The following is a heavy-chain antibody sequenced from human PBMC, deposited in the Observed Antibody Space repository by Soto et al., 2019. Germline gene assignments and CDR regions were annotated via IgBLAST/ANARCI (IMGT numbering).Heavy chain of an antibody. D-gene: IGHD3-22*01. V-gene: IGHV1-3*01. CDR1: GYTFSRYA. CDR2: INAGNGDT. J-gene: IGHJ6*02. CDR3: ARDVNYYDSSNPPGVRTYYYYGMDV. Sequence: GASVKVSCKASGYTFSRYALHWVRQAPGQGLEWMGWINAGNGDTKYSEKFQGRVAITRDTSASTAYMELRSLRSEDTTVYYCARDVNYYDSSNPPGVRTYYYYGMDVWGPGATVTVAS.